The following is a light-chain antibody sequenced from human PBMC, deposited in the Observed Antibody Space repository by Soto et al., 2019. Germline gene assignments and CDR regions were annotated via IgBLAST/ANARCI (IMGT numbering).Light chain of an antibody. CDR1: SSNIGAGYD. CDR2: GTS. CDR3: QSSDSSLSVV. V-gene: IGLV1-40*01. J-gene: IGLJ2*01. Sequence: QSVLTQPPSVSGAPGQRVTISCTGSSSNIGAGYDVHWYQQLPGTAPKLLIYGTSNRPSGVPDRFSGSKSGTSASLAITGLQAEDEADYYCQSSDSSLSVVFGGGTKLTVL.